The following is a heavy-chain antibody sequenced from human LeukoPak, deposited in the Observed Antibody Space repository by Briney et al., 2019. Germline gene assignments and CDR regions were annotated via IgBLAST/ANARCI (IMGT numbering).Heavy chain of an antibody. Sequence: GASVKVSCKASGYTFTSYDISWVRQATGQGLEWMGWMNPNSGNTGYAQKFQGRVTMTRNTSISTAYMELSSLRSEDTAVYYCARGRRDIVVVPAAKASYYFDYWGQGTLVTVSS. J-gene: IGHJ4*02. CDR3: ARGRRDIVVVPAAKASYYFDY. CDR2: MNPNSGNT. V-gene: IGHV1-8*01. CDR1: GYTFTSYD. D-gene: IGHD2-2*01.